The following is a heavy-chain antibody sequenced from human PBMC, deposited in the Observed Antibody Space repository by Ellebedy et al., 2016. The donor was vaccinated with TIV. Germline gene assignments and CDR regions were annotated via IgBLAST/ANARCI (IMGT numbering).Heavy chain of an antibody. V-gene: IGHV4-61*10. J-gene: IGHJ4*02. Sequence: SETLSLTXTVSGGSVSSGTHYWSWIRQPAGKGLEWIGRIYTSGSTNYNPSLKSRVTISLDTSNNQLSLKLSSVTVADTAVYYCARDHDYGAIDYWGQGTLVTVSS. CDR3: ARDHDYGAIDY. CDR1: GGSVSSGTHY. D-gene: IGHD4/OR15-4a*01. CDR2: IYTSGST.